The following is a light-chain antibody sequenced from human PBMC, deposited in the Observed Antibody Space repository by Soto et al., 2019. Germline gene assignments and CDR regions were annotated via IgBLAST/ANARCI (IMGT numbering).Light chain of an antibody. CDR3: QQYSNWPRT. V-gene: IGKV3-15*01. CDR2: AAS. J-gene: IGKJ1*01. CDR1: QGIGDT. Sequence: EVVMTQSPATLSVSPGEGATLSCRASQGIGDTLAWYQHKPGQTPRLLIFAASTRATVIPARFRGSGSGTEFTLTISDLQSEDFAVYYCQQYSNWPRTFGQGTKVDIK.